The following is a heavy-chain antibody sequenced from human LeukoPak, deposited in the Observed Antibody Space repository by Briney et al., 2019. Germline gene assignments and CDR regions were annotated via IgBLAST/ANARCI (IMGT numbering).Heavy chain of an antibody. J-gene: IGHJ3*01. CDR3: ARDLTLWHGGNS. CDR2: IRYDGNNK. V-gene: IGHV3-30*02. Sequence: PGGSLRLSCGASGFTFSNYGMLWVRQAPGKGLDWVAFIRYDGNNKLYADSVKGRFTISRDNAKNTLYLQMNSLRAEDTAVYYCARDLTLWHGGNSWGQGTMVTVSS. D-gene: IGHD4-23*01. CDR1: GFTFSNYG.